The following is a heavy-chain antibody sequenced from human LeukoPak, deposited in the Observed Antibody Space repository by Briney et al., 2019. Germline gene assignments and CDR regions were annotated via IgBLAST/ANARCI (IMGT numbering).Heavy chain of an antibody. Sequence: PGRSLRLSCAASGFTFSSYAMHWVRQAPGKGLEWVAVISYEGSNKYYADSVKGRFTISRDNSKNTLYLQMNSLRAEDTAVYYCARELERRQNWFDPWGQGTLVTVSS. CDR3: ARELERRQNWFDP. J-gene: IGHJ5*02. V-gene: IGHV3-30-3*01. CDR1: GFTFSSYA. D-gene: IGHD1-1*01. CDR2: ISYEGSNK.